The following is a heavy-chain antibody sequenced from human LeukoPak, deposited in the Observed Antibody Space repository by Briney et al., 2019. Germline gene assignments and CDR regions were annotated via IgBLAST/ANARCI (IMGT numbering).Heavy chain of an antibody. D-gene: IGHD3-10*01. Sequence: GGSLRLSCAASGFTFSSYGMHWVRQAPGKGLEWVAVIWYDGSNKYYADSVKGRFTISRDHSKNTLYLQMNRLEAEDTAVYYCAKPALVRGVFKYHFDYWGQGTLVTVSS. J-gene: IGHJ4*02. CDR1: GFTFSSYG. CDR3: AKPALVRGVFKYHFDY. V-gene: IGHV3-33*06. CDR2: IWYDGSNK.